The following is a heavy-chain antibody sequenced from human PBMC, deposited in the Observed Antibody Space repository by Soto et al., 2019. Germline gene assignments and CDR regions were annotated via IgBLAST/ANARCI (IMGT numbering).Heavy chain of an antibody. CDR3: TRDLLLCFDI. Sequence: GGSLRLSCTASGFTFGDYAMSWVRQAPGKGLEWVGFIRSKAYGGTTEYAASVKGRFTISRDDSKSIAYLQMNSLKTEDTAVYYCTRDLLLCFDIWGQGTMVTVSS. D-gene: IGHD3-10*01. J-gene: IGHJ3*02. V-gene: IGHV3-49*04. CDR2: IRSKAYGGTT. CDR1: GFTFGDYA.